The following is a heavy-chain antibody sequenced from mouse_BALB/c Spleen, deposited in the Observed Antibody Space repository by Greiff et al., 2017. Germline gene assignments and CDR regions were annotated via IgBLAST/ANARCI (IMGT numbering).Heavy chain of an antibody. J-gene: IGHJ3*01. CDR2: ISSGGSYT. Sequence: DVKLQESGADLVKPGGSLKLSCAASGFTFSSYGMSWVRQTPDKRLEWFATISSGGSYTYYPDSVKGRFTISRDNSKNTLYLQMSSLKSEDTAMYYCAKISRSNYVFAYWGQGNLVTVSA. CDR1: GFTFSSYG. V-gene: IGHV5-6*02. CDR3: AKISRSNYVFAY. D-gene: IGHD2-5*01.